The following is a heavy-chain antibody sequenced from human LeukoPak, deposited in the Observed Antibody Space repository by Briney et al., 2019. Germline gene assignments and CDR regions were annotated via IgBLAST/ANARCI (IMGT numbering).Heavy chain of an antibody. J-gene: IGHJ4*02. CDR1: GFSLSTSGMR. D-gene: IGHD6-19*01. Sequence: SGPTLVNPTQTLTLTCTFSGFSLSTSGMRASWIRQPPGKALEWLARIDWDDDKFYSTSLKTRLTMSKDTSKNQVVLTMTNMDPXDTAXYYCALTIAVAXIVDXWGQGTLVXVSS. V-gene: IGHV2-70*04. CDR3: ALTIAVAXIVDX. CDR2: IDWDDDK.